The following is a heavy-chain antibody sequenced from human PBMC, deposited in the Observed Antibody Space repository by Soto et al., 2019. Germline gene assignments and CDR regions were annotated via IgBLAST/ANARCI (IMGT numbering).Heavy chain of an antibody. Sequence: XSVKVSCKASGNPFTSYDISWGRQATGHGLEWMGWINPNSGNIGYAQKFQGRVTMTRDTAIRTAYMEVSRLRSDDTAVYYCARGRASGSYYLLDYWGQGTLVTVSS. CDR2: INPNSGNI. D-gene: IGHD3-10*01. CDR1: GNPFTSYD. J-gene: IGHJ4*02. CDR3: ARGRASGSYYLLDY. V-gene: IGHV1-8*01.